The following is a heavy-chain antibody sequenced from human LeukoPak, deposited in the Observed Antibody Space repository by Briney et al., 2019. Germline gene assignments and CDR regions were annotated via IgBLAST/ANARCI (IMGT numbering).Heavy chain of an antibody. CDR2: IKQDGSEK. CDR3: AREKVLLWFGEQEGFDY. Sequence: GGSLRLSCTASGFTFTTYWMSWVRHPPGRGLEWVANIKQDGSEKYYVDSVKGRFTISRDNAKNSLYLQMNSLRAEDTAVYYCAREKVLLWFGEQEGFDYWGQGTLVTVSS. D-gene: IGHD3-10*01. CDR1: GFTFTTYW. J-gene: IGHJ4*02. V-gene: IGHV3-7*01.